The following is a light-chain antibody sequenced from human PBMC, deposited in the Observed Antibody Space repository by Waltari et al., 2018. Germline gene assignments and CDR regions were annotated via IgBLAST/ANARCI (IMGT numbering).Light chain of an antibody. CDR3: QHYGSSPPVT. J-gene: IGKJ2*01. V-gene: IGKV3-20*01. CDR2: AAS. CDR1: QSVSSSY. Sequence: EIVVTQSPGTLSLSPGARATLSCRVSQSVSSSYLSWYQQKPGQAPRLLIYAASSRATGIPDRFRGSGSGTDFTLTISRLEPGDFAVYYCQHYGSSPPVTFGQGTKLEI.